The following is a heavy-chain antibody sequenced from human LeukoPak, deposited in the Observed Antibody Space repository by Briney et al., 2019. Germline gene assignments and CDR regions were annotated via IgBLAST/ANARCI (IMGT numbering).Heavy chain of an antibody. D-gene: IGHD3-16*01. CDR2: IWYDGSNK. Sequence: GGSLRLSCAASGFTFSSYGMHWVRQAPGKGLEWVALIWYDGSNKYYADSVKGRLTISRDNAKNSLYLQMNSLRAEDTAVYYCARDLGGYACFDYWGQGTLVTVSS. CDR1: GFTFSSYG. CDR3: ARDLGGYACFDY. J-gene: IGHJ4*02. V-gene: IGHV3-33*01.